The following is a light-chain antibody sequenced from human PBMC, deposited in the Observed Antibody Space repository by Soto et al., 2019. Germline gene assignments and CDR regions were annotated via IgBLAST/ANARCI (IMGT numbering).Light chain of an antibody. J-gene: IGKJ4*01. CDR3: QQYDNSAPLS. CDR1: QSVSSY. Sequence: EIVLTQSPATLSLSPGERATLSCRASQSVSSYLAWYQQKPGQAPRLLIYDASNRATGIPARFSGSGSGTDFTLTISSLEPEDFALYYCQQYDNSAPLSFGGGTKV. V-gene: IGKV3-11*01. CDR2: DAS.